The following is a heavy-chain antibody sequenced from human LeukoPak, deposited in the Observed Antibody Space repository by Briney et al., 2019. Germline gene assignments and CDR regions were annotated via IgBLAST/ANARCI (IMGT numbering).Heavy chain of an antibody. J-gene: IGHJ3*02. V-gene: IGHV4-59*01. D-gene: IGHD3-10*01. CDR3: AREFYRGVMDAFDI. Sequence: SETLSLTCTVSGGSISSYYWSWIRQPPGKGLEWIGYIYYSGSTNYSPSLKSRVTISVDTSKNQFSLKLSSVTAADTAVYYCAREFYRGVMDAFDIWGQGTMVTVSS. CDR1: GGSISSYY. CDR2: IYYSGST.